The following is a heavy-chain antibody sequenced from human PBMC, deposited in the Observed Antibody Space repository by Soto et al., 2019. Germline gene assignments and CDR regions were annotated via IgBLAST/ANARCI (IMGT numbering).Heavy chain of an antibody. J-gene: IGHJ4*02. CDR1: GFTFNNYA. CDR2: ISGSGGGT. V-gene: IGHV3-23*01. Sequence: EVQLLESGGGFVQPGGSLRLSCAASGFTFNNYAMSWVRQAPGKGLEWVSAISGSGGGTYSADSVKGRFTISRDNSKNPQDLQMNSLRAEDTASYYCAKGSGGSRPYYFDYWGQGILVTVST. CDR3: AKGSGGSRPYYFDY. D-gene: IGHD2-15*01.